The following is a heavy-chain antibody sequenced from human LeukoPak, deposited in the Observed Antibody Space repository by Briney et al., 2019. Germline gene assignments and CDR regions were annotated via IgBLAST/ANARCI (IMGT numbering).Heavy chain of an antibody. V-gene: IGHV3-30-3*01. CDR1: GFTFSNFG. D-gene: IGHD4-23*01. CDR3: AREFTTVVTGRLFDY. CDR2: ISYDGSNE. J-gene: IGHJ4*02. Sequence: PGRSLRLSCAASGFTFSNFGMHWFRQAPGRGLEWVAVISYDGSNEDYAYSVKGRFTVSRDNSKNTLYLQMNSLRVEDTAVYYCAREFTTVVTGRLFDYWGQGTLVTVSS.